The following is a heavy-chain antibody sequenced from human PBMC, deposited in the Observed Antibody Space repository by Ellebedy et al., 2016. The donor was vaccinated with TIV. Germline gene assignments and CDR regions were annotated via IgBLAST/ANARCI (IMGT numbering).Heavy chain of an antibody. CDR3: AKDGETTRTGSCYPLDY. CDR2: ISYDGSNK. J-gene: IGHJ4*02. D-gene: IGHD3-10*01. CDR1: GFCFSNYA. V-gene: IGHV3-30*01. Sequence: GESLKISCAAPGFCFSNYAMHWLRLAPGKGQEWVAVISYDGSNKYYADSGKGRFTISSDNSKNTLYLQMNSLRVEDTAVYYYAKDGETTRTGSCYPLDYWGQGTLVTVSS.